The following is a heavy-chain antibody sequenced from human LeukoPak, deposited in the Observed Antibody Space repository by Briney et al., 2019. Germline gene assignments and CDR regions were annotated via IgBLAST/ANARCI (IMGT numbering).Heavy chain of an antibody. CDR2: ISWNSGSI. J-gene: IGHJ3*02. CDR1: GFTFDEYA. D-gene: IGHD3-22*01. V-gene: IGHV3-9*01. CDR3: ARDRYYYDSSGYYPDAFDI. Sequence: PGGSLRLSCAASGFTFDEYAMHWVRQAPGKGLEWVSGISWNSGSIGYADSVKGRFTISRDNAKNSLYLQMNSLRAEDTALYYCARDRYYYDSSGYYPDAFDIWGQGTMVTVSS.